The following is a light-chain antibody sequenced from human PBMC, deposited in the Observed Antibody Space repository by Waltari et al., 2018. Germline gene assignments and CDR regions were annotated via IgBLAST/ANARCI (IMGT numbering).Light chain of an antibody. Sequence: QSALTQPASVSGSPGQSITISCPGTSTDVGGHNFVSWHQQHPGKAPKLIIYEVSNRPSGVSNRFSGSKSGNTASLTISGLQAEDEADYYCTSYITTRGDWVFGGGTKLTVL. CDR1: STDVGGHNF. V-gene: IGLV2-14*01. CDR2: EVS. J-gene: IGLJ3*02. CDR3: TSYITTRGDWV.